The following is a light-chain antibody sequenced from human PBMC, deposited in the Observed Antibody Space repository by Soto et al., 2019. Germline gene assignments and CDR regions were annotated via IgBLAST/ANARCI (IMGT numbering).Light chain of an antibody. CDR1: QIVSNNY. CDR2: GAS. CDR3: HQYGSSRT. Sequence: DIVLTQSPGTLSLSPGERATLSCRASQIVSNNYLAWYQQKPGQAPRLLIYGASSRATGIPDRFSGSGSGTDFTLSVSRLEPEDSAVYYCHQYGSSRTFGQGTKVEIK. V-gene: IGKV3-20*01. J-gene: IGKJ1*01.